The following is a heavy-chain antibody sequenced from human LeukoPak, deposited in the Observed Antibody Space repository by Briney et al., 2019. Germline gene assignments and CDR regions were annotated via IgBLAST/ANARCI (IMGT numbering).Heavy chain of an antibody. CDR2: IYYSGST. J-gene: IGHJ4*02. D-gene: IGHD7-27*01. CDR1: GGSISSSSYC. Sequence: SETLSPTCTVSGGSISSSSYCWGWIRQPPGKGLEWIGSIYYSGSTYYNPSLKSRVTISVDTSKNQFSLKLSSVTAADTAVYYCAIWDFDYWGQGTLVTVSS. V-gene: IGHV4-39*07. CDR3: AIWDFDY.